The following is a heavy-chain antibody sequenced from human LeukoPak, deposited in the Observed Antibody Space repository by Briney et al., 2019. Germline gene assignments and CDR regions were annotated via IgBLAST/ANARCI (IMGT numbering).Heavy chain of an antibody. V-gene: IGHV4-31*11. CDR3: SRGLDSRKLGY. D-gene: IGHD3-22*01. J-gene: IGHJ4*02. CDR2: IHPSGML. CDR1: GASFNSDDQY. Sequence: SETLSLTCAVSGASFNSDDQYWNWIRQSPGKGLEWIGSIHPSGMLYNNPSLESRVTMSIDTSKNQFSLNLNSVTAADTAVYFYSRGLDSRKLGYWGQGILVTVSS.